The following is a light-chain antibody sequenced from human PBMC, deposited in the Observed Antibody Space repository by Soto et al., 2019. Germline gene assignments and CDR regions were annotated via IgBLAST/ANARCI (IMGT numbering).Light chain of an antibody. CDR1: SSDVGGDNY. Sequence: QSALTQPASVSGSPGQSITISCTGTSSDVGGDNYVSWYQQHPGQAPKLMIYEVSNRPSGVSNRFSGSRSGTTASLTISGLQAEDEADYYCRSYGSSSPRVFGGGTKLTVL. V-gene: IGLV2-14*01. CDR2: EVS. J-gene: IGLJ3*02. CDR3: RSYGSSSPRV.